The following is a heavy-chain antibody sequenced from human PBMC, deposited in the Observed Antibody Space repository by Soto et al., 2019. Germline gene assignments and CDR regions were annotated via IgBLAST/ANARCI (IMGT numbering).Heavy chain of an antibody. CDR2: ISTNKGNT. D-gene: IGHD3-10*01. J-gene: IGHJ4*02. CDR3: ARDPTGITIPVDY. Sequence: ASVKVSCKASGYTFTSYGISWVRQAPGQGLEWMGWISTNKGNTNYAQKLQGRVTMTTDTSTSTAYMELRSLRSDDTAVYYCARDPTGITIPVDYWGQGTLVTVSS. V-gene: IGHV1-18*01. CDR1: GYTFTSYG.